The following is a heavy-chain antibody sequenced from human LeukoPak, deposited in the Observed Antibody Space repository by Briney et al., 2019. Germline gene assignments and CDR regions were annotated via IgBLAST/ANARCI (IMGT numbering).Heavy chain of an antibody. CDR3: ARDYYYDSSVYYERDAFDI. D-gene: IGHD3-22*01. CDR2: INPNSGGT. J-gene: IGHJ3*02. V-gene: IGHV1-2*02. Sequence: ASVKVSCKTSGYTFTGYFMHWVRQAPGQGLEGMGWINPNSGGTNYAQKFQGRVTMTRDTSISTAYMELSWLRSDDTAEYYCARDYYYDSSVYYERDAFDIWGQGTMVTVSS. CDR1: GYTFTGYF.